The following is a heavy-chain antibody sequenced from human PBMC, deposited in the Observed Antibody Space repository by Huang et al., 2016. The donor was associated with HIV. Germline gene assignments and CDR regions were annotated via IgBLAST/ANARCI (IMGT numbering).Heavy chain of an antibody. CDR1: GFSFTSYD. CDR3: LPAGHVSHYYYMDV. Sequence: QGQLVESGGGVVQPGRSLRLSCAASGFSFTSYDMQWVRQVPGKVMDLWSFVSNDRNEKYYADSVKGRFTISRDNFKNTLYLQMNSLRTGDTAVYFCLPAGHVSHYYYMDVWGKGTTVIVSS. V-gene: IGHV3-30*03. CDR2: VSNDRNEK. J-gene: IGHJ6*03.